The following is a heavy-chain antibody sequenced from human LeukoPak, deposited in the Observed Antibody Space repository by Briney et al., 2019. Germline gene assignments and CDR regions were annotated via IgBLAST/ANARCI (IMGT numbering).Heavy chain of an antibody. J-gene: IGHJ4*02. Sequence: SETLSLTCIVSDGSVSNRNYYWGWIRQPPEKGLEWIGSIYHSGSTYYNPSLKSRVTISVDTSKNQFSLKLSSVTAADTAVYYCARTTIFVIGGWGQGTLVTVSS. V-gene: IGHV4-39*07. CDR3: ARTTIFVIGG. CDR2: IYHSGST. CDR1: DGSVSNRNYY. D-gene: IGHD3-3*01.